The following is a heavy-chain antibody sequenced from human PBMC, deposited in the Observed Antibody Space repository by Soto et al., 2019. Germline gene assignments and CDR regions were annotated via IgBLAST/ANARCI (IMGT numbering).Heavy chain of an antibody. V-gene: IGHV3-43*02. D-gene: IGHD3-3*01. CDR2: ISGDGGST. J-gene: IGHJ4*02. CDR1: GFTFDDYA. CDR3: AKLSGPLRSGYYDY. Sequence: GGSLRLYCAASGFTFDDYAMHWVRQAPGKGLEWVSLISGDGGSTYYADSVKGRFTISRDNSKNSLYLQMNSLRTEDTALYYCAKLSGPLRSGYYDYWVQGTLVTVSS.